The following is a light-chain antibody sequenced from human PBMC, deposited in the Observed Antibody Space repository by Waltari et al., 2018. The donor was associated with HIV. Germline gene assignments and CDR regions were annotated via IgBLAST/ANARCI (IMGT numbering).Light chain of an antibody. V-gene: IGLV2-11*01. Sequence: QSALTQPRSVSGSPGRSVTISCTGTSSDVGGHTYVSWFRQHPGKGPKLLLYDVNKRSPGVPVRFSGSKAGNTASLTISGLQTEDEADYFCCSYTGSSSYNYVFGTGTKVTVL. CDR1: SSDVGGHTY. CDR2: DVN. J-gene: IGLJ1*01. CDR3: CSYTGSSSYNYV.